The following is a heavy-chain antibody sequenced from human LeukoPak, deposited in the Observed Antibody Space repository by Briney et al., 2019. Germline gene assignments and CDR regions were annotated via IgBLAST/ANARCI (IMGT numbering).Heavy chain of an antibody. J-gene: IGHJ6*03. CDR3: AKAKYFDWLSAYMDV. V-gene: IGHV3-11*01. CDR1: GFTSSDYY. CDR2: ISSSGSTI. Sequence: GGSLRLSCAASGFTSSDYYMSWIRQAPGKGLEWVSYISSSGSTIYYADSVKGRFTISRDNAKNSLYLQMNSLRAEDTALYYCAKAKYFDWLSAYMDVWGKGTTVTISS. D-gene: IGHD3-9*01.